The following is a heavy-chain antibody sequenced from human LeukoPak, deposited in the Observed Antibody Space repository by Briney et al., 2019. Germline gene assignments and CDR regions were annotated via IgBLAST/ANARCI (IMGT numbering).Heavy chain of an antibody. D-gene: IGHD2-15*01. CDR1: GFTFSSYS. CDR3: AREGVVAATPWFDP. CDR2: ISSSSSYI. V-gene: IGHV3-21*01. J-gene: IGHJ5*02. Sequence: PGGSLRLSCAAPGFTFSSYSMNWVRQAPGKGLEWVSSISSSSSYIYYADSVKGRFTISRDNAKNSLYLQMNSLRAEDTAVYYCAREGVVAATPWFDPWGQGTLVTVSS.